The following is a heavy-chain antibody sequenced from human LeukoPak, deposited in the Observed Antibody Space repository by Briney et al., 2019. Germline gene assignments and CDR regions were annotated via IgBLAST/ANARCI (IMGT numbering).Heavy chain of an antibody. J-gene: IGHJ4*02. Sequence: PSETLSLTCTVSGDSISSYYWSWIRQPPGKGLEWIGYISYSGSTNYNPSLKSRVTISLDTPKNQFSLKLSSVTAADTAMYYCARDIIAGGRFDYWGQGTLVTVS. V-gene: IGHV4-59*01. CDR1: GDSISSYY. CDR3: ARDIIAGGRFDY. D-gene: IGHD2/OR15-2a*01. CDR2: ISYSGST.